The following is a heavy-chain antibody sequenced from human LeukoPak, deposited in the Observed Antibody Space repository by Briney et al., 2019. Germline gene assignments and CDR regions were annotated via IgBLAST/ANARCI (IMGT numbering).Heavy chain of an antibody. D-gene: IGHD7-27*01. V-gene: IGHV4-38-2*02. CDR3: ARVERTYWGPGPGDYFDS. CDR2: MYHSGST. CDR1: GYSISSGYY. Sequence: PSETLSLTCTVSGYSISSGYYWGWIRQPPGKGLEWIGSMYHSGSTYYNPSLKSRVTISVDTSKNQFSLRLSSVTAADTAVYYCARVERTYWGPGPGDYFDSWGQGTMVTVSS. J-gene: IGHJ4*02.